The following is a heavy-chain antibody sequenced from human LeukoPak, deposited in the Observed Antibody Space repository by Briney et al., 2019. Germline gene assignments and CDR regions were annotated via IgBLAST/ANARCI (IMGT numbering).Heavy chain of an antibody. V-gene: IGHV3-7*05. J-gene: IGHJ4*02. CDR3: GRDWVVSGRSIGY. Sequence: GGSLRLSCAASGFTFTTCWMSWVRQAPGKGLEWVANIKPDGSEKYYVDSVKGRFTISRDNTKNSLSLQMNSLRAEDTAVYYCGRDWVVSGRSIGYWGQGTLVTVSS. CDR2: IKPDGSEK. D-gene: IGHD3-10*01. CDR1: GFTFTTCW.